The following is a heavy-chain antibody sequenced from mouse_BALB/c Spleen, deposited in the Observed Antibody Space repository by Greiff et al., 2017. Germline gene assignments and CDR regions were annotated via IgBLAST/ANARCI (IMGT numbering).Heavy chain of an antibody. D-gene: IGHD2-10*01. CDR2: ISSGGST. CDR1: GFTFSSYA. CDR3: ARGDSYYGNYYYAMDY. J-gene: IGHJ4*01. V-gene: IGHV5-6-5*01. Sequence: EVQLQESGGGLVKPGGSLKLSCAASGFTFSSYAMSWVRQTPEKRLEWVASISSGGSTYYPDSVKGRFTISRDNARNILYLQMSSLRSEDTAMYYCARGDSYYGNYYYAMDYWGQGTSVTVSS.